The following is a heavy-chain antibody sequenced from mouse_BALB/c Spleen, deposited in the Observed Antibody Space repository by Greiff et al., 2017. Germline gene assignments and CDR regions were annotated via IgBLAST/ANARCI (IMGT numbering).Heavy chain of an antibody. J-gene: IGHJ3*01. Sequence: VQVVESGPGLVAPSQSLSITCTVSGFSLTSYGVHWVRQPPGKGLEWLGVIWAGGSTNYNSALMSRLSISKDNSKGQVFLKMNSLQTDDTAMYYCARGGYGYGGFAYWGQGTLVTVSA. CDR2: IWAGGST. CDR3: ARGGYGYGGFAY. V-gene: IGHV2-9*02. D-gene: IGHD2-2*01. CDR1: GFSLTSYG.